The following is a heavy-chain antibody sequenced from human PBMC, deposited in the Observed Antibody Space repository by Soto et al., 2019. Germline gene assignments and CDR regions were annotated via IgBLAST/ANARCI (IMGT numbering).Heavy chain of an antibody. CDR3: ARDGSGGDWRFFDY. CDR2: IWYDGTTT. Sequence: QVQLVESGGGVVQPGRSLRLSCAASGFAFHRYGIHWVRQAPGKGLEWVADIWYDGTTTYYADSVKGRFTVSRDDSENTVYLQMDSLRAGDTAVYYCARDGSGGDWRFFDYWGQGPLVTVSS. D-gene: IGHD3-10*01. CDR1: GFAFHRYG. J-gene: IGHJ4*02. V-gene: IGHV3-33*01.